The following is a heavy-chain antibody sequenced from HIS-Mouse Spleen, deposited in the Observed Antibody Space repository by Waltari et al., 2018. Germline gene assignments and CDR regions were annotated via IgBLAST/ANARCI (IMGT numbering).Heavy chain of an antibody. CDR3: AREIPYSSSWYDWYFDL. D-gene: IGHD6-13*01. Sequence: QLQLQESGPGLVKPSETLSLTCTVSGGSISSSSYYWGWIRQPPGKGLEWIGSFYYSGSTNYTPSLKSRVTISVDTSKNQFSLKLSSVTAADTAVYYCAREIPYSSSWYDWYFDLWGRGTLVTVSS. CDR1: GGSISSSSYY. CDR2: FYYSGST. V-gene: IGHV4-39*07. J-gene: IGHJ2*01.